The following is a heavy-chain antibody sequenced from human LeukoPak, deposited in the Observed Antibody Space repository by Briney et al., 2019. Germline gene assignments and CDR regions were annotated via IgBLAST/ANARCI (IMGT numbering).Heavy chain of an antibody. D-gene: IGHD2-2*01. CDR2: ISSSGSTI. Sequence: GGSLRLSCAASGFTFSSYEMNWVRQAPGKGLEWVPYISSSGSTIYYADSVKGRFTISRDNAKSSLYLQMNSLRAEDTAVYYCARDRGRLYCSSTSCPGWFDPWGQGTLVTVSS. CDR1: GFTFSSYE. J-gene: IGHJ5*02. CDR3: ARDRGRLYCSSTSCPGWFDP. V-gene: IGHV3-48*03.